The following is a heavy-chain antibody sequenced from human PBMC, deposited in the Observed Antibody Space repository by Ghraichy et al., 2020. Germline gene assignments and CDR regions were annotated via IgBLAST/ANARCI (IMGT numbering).Heavy chain of an antibody. CDR3: AGTSYCNHVHL. CDR2: VLYGTET. CDR1: GASINGYY. J-gene: IGHJ5*02. D-gene: IGHD2/OR15-2a*01. Sequence: SQTLSLTCTVSGASINGYYWSWIRQTPGTGLEYIGHVLYGTETVYNPSLSSRATISVAASKSPFSLTLNFVTYADTAIYYCAGTSYCNHVHLWGHGTLVTFAS. V-gene: IGHV4-59*01.